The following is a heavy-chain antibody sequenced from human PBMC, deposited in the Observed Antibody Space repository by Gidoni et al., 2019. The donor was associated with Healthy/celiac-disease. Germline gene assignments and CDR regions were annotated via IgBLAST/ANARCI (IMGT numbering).Heavy chain of an antibody. V-gene: IGHV5-10-1*03. CDR3: ASATSESEFDY. J-gene: IGHJ4*02. CDR1: GYSFTSYW. Sequence: EVQLLQSGAEVKKPGESLRISCTGSGYSFTSYWISWVRQMPGKGLEWMGMIDPSDSYTTYSPSFQGHVTSSADKSISTAYLQWSSLKASDTAMYYCASATSESEFDYWGQGTLVTVSS. CDR2: IDPSDSYT.